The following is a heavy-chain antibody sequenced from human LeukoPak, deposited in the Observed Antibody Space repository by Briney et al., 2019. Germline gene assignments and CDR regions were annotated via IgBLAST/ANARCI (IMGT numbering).Heavy chain of an antibody. CDR3: ARDTDYGDYGVDY. Sequence: KPGGSLRLSCAASGFTFSSYSMNWVRQAPGKGLEWVSSISSSSSYIYYAYSVKGRFTISRDNAKNSLYLQMNSLRAEDTAVYYCARDTDYGDYGVDYWGQGTLVTVSS. D-gene: IGHD4-17*01. CDR1: GFTFSSYS. J-gene: IGHJ4*02. V-gene: IGHV3-21*01. CDR2: ISSSSSYI.